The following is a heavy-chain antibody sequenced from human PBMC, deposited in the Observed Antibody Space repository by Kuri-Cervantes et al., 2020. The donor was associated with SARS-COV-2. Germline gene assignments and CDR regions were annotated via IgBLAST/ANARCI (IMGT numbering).Heavy chain of an antibody. D-gene: IGHD2-2*01. Sequence: SETLSLTCTVSGYSISSGYYWGWIRQPPGKGLERIGSIYHSGSTYYNPSLKGRVTISVDTSKNQFSLKLSSVTAADTAVYYCARVGAVVPAATYYFDYWGQGTLVTVSS. CDR3: ARVGAVVPAATYYFDY. V-gene: IGHV4-38-2*02. J-gene: IGHJ4*02. CDR2: IYHSGST. CDR1: GYSISSGYY.